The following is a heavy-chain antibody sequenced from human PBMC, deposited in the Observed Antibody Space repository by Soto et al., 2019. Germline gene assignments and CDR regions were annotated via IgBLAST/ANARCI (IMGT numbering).Heavy chain of an antibody. V-gene: IGHV4-31*11. CDR2: ISYSGSA. CDR1: GRSISSDDYY. D-gene: IGHD3-3*01. Sequence: QVQLQESGPGLLKPSETLSLTCGVSGRSISSDDYYWSWIRQHPGKGLEWIGYISYSGSAYYNPSLKSRLTMSVDTSTNQFSLSLSSVTAADTAGYYCARLRASFGVVNQSWFDPWGQGTLVTVSS. J-gene: IGHJ5*02. CDR3: ARLRASFGVVNQSWFDP.